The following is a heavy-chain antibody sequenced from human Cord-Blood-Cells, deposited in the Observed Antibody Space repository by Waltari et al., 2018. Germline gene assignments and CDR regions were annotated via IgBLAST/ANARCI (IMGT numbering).Heavy chain of an antibody. V-gene: IGHV3-30*04. CDR2: ISYDGSNK. J-gene: IGHJ4*02. Sequence: QVQLVESGGGVVQPGRSLRLSCAASGFTLSSYAMHWVRQAPGKGLEWVAVISYDGSNKYYADSVKGRFTISRDNSKNTLYLQMNSLRAEDTAVYYCARDGIAAAGFDYWGQGTLVTVSS. CDR1: GFTLSSYA. CDR3: ARDGIAAAGFDY. D-gene: IGHD6-13*01.